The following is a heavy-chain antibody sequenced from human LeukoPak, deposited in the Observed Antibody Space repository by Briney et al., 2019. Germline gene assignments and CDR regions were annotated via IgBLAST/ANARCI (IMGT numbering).Heavy chain of an antibody. D-gene: IGHD2/OR15-2a*01. V-gene: IGHV1-2*06. J-gene: IGHJ4*02. CDR3: ARDSDLSSFDY. Sequence: GASVEVSCKASGYTFTGYYMHWVRQAPGQGLEWMGRINPNSGGTNYAQKFQGRVTMTRDTSISTAYMELSRLRSDDTAVYYCARDSDLSSFDYWGQGTLVTVSS. CDR1: GYTFTGYY. CDR2: INPNSGGT.